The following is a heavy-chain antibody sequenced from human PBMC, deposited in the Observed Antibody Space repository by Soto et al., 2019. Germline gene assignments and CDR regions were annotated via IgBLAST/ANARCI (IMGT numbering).Heavy chain of an antibody. CDR1: GFTFSNAW. Sequence: GGSLRLSCAASGFTFSNAWMNWVRQAPGKGLEWVGRIKSKTDGGTTDYAAPVKGRFTISREDSKNTLYLQMNSLKTEDTAVYYCTTEDTMVRGVIISPMTDYYYGMDVWGQGTTVTVSS. CDR2: IKSKTDGGTT. D-gene: IGHD3-10*01. V-gene: IGHV3-15*07. J-gene: IGHJ6*02. CDR3: TTEDTMVRGVIISPMTDYYYGMDV.